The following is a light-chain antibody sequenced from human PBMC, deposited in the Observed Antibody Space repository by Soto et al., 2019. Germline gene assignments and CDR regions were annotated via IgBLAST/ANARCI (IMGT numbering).Light chain of an antibody. CDR1: QTVSSAR. CDR3: QQYNNWPRT. CDR2: GAS. J-gene: IGKJ1*01. Sequence: EIVLTQSPGTLSFSPGERATLSCRASQTVSSARLAWFQQKPGQAPRLLIYGASSRAPGIPDRFSGSGSGTDFTLTITSLQSEDFAVYYCQQYNNWPRTFGQGTKVYI. V-gene: IGKV3D-20*02.